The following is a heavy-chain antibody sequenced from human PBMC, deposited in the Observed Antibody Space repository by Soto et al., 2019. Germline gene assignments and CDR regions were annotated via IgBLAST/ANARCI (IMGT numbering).Heavy chain of an antibody. V-gene: IGHV4-59*01. CDR1: GGSISSYY. CDR3: AREDRYCSGGSCYEAAFDI. J-gene: IGHJ3*02. D-gene: IGHD2-15*01. Sequence: ASETLSLTCTVSGGSISSYYWSWIRQPPGKGLEWIGYIYYSGSTNYNPSLKCRVTISVDTSKNQFSLKLSSVTAADTAVYYCAREDRYCSGGSCYEAAFDIWGQGTMVTVSS. CDR2: IYYSGST.